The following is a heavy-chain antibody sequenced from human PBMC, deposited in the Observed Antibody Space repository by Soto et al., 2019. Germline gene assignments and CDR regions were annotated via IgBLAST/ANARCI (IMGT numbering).Heavy chain of an antibody. CDR3: EAPRLDLGFDY. CDR1: GFTVSSNY. Sequence: PGGSLRLSCAASGFTVSSNYMSWVRQAPGKGLEWVSVIYSGGSTYYADSVKGRFTISRDNSKNTLYLQMNSLRAEDTAVYYCEAPRLDLGFDYWGQGTLVTVSS. D-gene: IGHD6-6*01. V-gene: IGHV3-53*01. J-gene: IGHJ4*02. CDR2: IYSGGST.